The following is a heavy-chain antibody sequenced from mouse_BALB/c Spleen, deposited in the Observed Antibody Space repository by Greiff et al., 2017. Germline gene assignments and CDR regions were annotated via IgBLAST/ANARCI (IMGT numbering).Heavy chain of an antibody. Sequence: VQLKQSGPELVKPGASMKISCKASGYSFTGYTMNWVKQSHGKNLEWIGLINPYNGGTSYNQKFKGKATLTVDKSSSTAYMELLSLTSEDSAVYYCAREAGPDYYAMDYWGQGTSVTVSS. CDR3: AREAGPDYYAMDY. CDR2: INPYNGGT. D-gene: IGHD3-2*02. CDR1: GYSFTGYT. J-gene: IGHJ4*01. V-gene: IGHV1-18*01.